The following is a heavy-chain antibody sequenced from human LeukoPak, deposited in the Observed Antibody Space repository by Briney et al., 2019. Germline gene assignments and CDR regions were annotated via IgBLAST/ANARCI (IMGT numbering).Heavy chain of an antibody. Sequence: SETLSLTCTVSGGSISDYYWSCIRQPPGKVLEWIGYIYHSGSTNYKSSLKSRVTISVDTSKNQVSLKLSSVTAADTAVYYCARHRDIEVVTPASMGWIDPWGQGTLVTVSS. CDR3: ARHRDIEVVTPASMGWIDP. CDR1: GGSISDYY. J-gene: IGHJ5*02. V-gene: IGHV4-59*08. D-gene: IGHD2-2*01. CDR2: IYHSGST.